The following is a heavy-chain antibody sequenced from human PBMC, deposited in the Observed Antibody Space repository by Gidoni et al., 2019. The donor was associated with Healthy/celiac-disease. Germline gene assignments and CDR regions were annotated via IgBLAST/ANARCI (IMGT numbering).Heavy chain of an antibody. Sequence: QVQLQESGPGLVKPSETLSLTCAVSGYSISSGYYWGWIRQPPGKGLEWIGSIYHSGSTYYNPSLKSRVTISVDTSKNQFSLKLSSVTAADTAVYYCARFLGGTHFDYWGQGTLVTVSS. D-gene: IGHD6-19*01. CDR3: ARFLGGTHFDY. V-gene: IGHV4-38-2*01. J-gene: IGHJ4*02. CDR1: GYSISSGYY. CDR2: IYHSGST.